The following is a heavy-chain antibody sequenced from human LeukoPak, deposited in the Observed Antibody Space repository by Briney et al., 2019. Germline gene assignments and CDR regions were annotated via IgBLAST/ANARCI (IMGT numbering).Heavy chain of an antibody. CDR2: ISYDGSNK. V-gene: IGHV3-30*18. CDR3: AKGGGSSWYSSYYYYYYMDV. Sequence: SGGSLRLSCAASGFTFSSYGMHWVRQAPGKGLEWVALISYDGSNKYYADSVKGRFTISRDNSKNTLYLQMNSLRAEDTAVYYCAKGGGSSWYSSYYYYYYMDVWGKGTTVTVSS. CDR1: GFTFSSYG. D-gene: IGHD6-13*01. J-gene: IGHJ6*03.